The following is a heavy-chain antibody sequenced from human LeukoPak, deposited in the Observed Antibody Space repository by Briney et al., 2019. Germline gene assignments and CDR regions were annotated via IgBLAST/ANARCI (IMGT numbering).Heavy chain of an antibody. V-gene: IGHV4-34*01. Sequence: SETLSLTCAVYGGSFSGYYWSWIRQPPGKGLEWIGEINHSGSTNYNPSLKSRVTISVDTSKNQFSLKLSSVTAADTAVYYCAREGYCYGMDVWGQGTTVTVSS. CDR2: INHSGST. CDR3: AREGYCYGMDV. CDR1: GGSFSGYY. J-gene: IGHJ6*02.